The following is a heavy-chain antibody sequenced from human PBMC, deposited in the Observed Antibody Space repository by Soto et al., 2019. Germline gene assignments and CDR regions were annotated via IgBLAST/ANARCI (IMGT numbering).Heavy chain of an antibody. D-gene: IGHD6-13*01. J-gene: IGHJ5*02. CDR1: GGSISSYY. CDR3: ARPKTIGAAAGKGWFDP. CDR2: IYYSGST. Sequence: LEPQCVTWTVSGGSISSYYWSWIRKPPGKGLEWIGYIYYSGSTNYNPSLKSRVTISVDTSKNQFSLKLTSVTAADTAMYYCARPKTIGAAAGKGWFDPWGQGTLVTVSS. V-gene: IGHV4-59*08.